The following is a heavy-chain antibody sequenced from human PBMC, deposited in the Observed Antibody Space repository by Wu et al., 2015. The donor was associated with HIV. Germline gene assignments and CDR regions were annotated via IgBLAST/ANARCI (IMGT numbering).Heavy chain of an antibody. CDR1: GYTFTGYD. J-gene: IGHJ2*01. Sequence: QVQLVQSGAEVKKPGASVRVSCKASGYTFTGYDINWVRQASGQGFEWMGWMKPNSGYTGYAEKFQGRVKMTRDTSIGTAYMEMRDLTFEDTATYYCVKADQRGYDYGHWYFDIWGRGTLVTVSS. V-gene: IGHV1-8*01. CDR2: MKPNSGYT. D-gene: IGHD5-18*01. CDR3: VKADQRGYDYGHWYFDI.